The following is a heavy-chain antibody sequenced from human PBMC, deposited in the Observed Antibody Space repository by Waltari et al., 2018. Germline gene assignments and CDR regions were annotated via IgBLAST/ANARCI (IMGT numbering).Heavy chain of an antibody. CDR2: SYPIFGTA. Sequence: QVQLVQSGAEVKKPGSSVKVSCKASGGTFSSYAISWVRQAPGQGLAWMGGSYPIFGTANYAQKFQGRVTITADESTSTAYMELSSLRSEDTAVYYCARKQDCSSTSCYTAWWFDPWGQGTLVTVSS. V-gene: IGHV1-69*01. CDR1: GGTFSSYA. D-gene: IGHD2-2*02. J-gene: IGHJ5*02. CDR3: ARKQDCSSTSCYTAWWFDP.